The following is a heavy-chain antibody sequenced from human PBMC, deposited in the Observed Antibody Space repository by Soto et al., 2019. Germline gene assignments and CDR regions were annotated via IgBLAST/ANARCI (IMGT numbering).Heavy chain of an antibody. V-gene: IGHV4-34*01. CDR2: VDHRGST. CDR1: GESFSGYY. CDR3: ARYEYGNSLYGVDV. J-gene: IGHJ6*02. Sequence: PSETLSLTCVVSGESFSGYYLSWIRQTPGMGLEWIGEVDHRGSTTYNPSLKNRASISIDSSKNLFSLELTSVTAADTALYFCARYEYGNSLYGVDVWGQGTRVTVSS. D-gene: IGHD1-7*01.